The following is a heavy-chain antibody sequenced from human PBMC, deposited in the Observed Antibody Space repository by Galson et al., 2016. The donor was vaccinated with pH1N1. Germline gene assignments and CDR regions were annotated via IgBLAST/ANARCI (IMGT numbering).Heavy chain of an antibody. CDR3: ATEYIGSYYVPRYFDL. J-gene: IGHJ2*01. Sequence: VKVSCKVSGYPLSELAIHWVRQTPGKGLEWMGGFDPEDDKPFYAQTFEGRVTMTQDTSTDTAYMQLSSLTSDDAAVYYCATEYIGSYYVPRYFDLWGLGTLVSVFS. CDR2: FDPEDDKP. V-gene: IGHV1-24*01. D-gene: IGHD1-26*01. CDR1: GYPLSELA.